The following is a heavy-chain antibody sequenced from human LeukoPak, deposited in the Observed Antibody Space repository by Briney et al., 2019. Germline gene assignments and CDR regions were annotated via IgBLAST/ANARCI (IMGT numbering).Heavy chain of an antibody. V-gene: IGHV3-9*03. CDR2: ISWNSGSI. CDR1: GFTFDDYA. Sequence: GGSLRLSCAASGFTFDDYAMHWVRQAPGKGLEWVSGISWNSGSIGYADSVKGRFTISRDNAKNSLYLQMSSLRAEDMALYYCAKDAAGTTRGYYFDYWGQGTLVTVSS. J-gene: IGHJ4*02. D-gene: IGHD6-13*01. CDR3: AKDAAGTTRGYYFDY.